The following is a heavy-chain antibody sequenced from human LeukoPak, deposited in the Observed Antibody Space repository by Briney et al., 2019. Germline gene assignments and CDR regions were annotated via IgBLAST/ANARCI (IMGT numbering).Heavy chain of an antibody. D-gene: IGHD4-4*01. J-gene: IGHJ4*02. CDR2: ISYDGRNK. Sequence: AGGSLRLSCAASGFTFNNYYMSWIRQAPGKGLEWVAVISYDGRNKYYADSVKGRFTISRDNSKNTLYLQMNSLRAEDTAVYYCAKATPPRDGSNPDYWGQGTLVTVSS. V-gene: IGHV3-30*18. CDR1: GFTFNNYY. CDR3: AKATPPRDGSNPDY.